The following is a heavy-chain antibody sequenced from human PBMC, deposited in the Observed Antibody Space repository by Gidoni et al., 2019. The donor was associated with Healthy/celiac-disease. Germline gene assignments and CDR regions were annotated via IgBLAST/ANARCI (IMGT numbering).Heavy chain of an antibody. CDR3: ARDPRYCSGGSCPFDY. V-gene: IGHV3-21*01. Sequence: EVQLVESGGGLVKPGGSLRLSCAASGFTFSSYSMNWVRQAPGKGLEWVSSISSSSSYIYYADSVKGRFTISRDNAKNSLYLQMNSLRAEDTAVYYCARDPRYCSGGSCPFDYWGQGTLVTVSS. J-gene: IGHJ4*02. CDR1: GFTFSSYS. D-gene: IGHD2-15*01. CDR2: ISSSSSYI.